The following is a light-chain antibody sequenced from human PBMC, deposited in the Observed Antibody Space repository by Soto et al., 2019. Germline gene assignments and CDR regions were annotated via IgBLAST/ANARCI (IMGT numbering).Light chain of an antibody. CDR2: GAS. CDR1: QSVHSSH. J-gene: IGKJ1*01. V-gene: IGKV3-20*01. Sequence: EILLTQSPGTLSLSPGKRATLSCWASQSVHSSHLAWYQQRPGQPPRLLIYGASSRATGIPARFSGSGSGTVFTLTISRLEPEDFAVYYCQQYGSSAGTFGQGTKVDIK. CDR3: QQYGSSAGT.